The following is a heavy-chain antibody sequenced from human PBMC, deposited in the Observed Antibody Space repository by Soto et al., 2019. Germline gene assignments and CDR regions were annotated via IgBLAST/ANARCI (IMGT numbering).Heavy chain of an antibody. V-gene: IGHV4-4*07. CDR3: ARSNYRSGSYGYGLDV. Sequence: SESLSLTCAVSGGSLNDYYWSWIRQPAGKGLEWIGRIYTSGSTNYNPSLKSRVTMSVDTSKSQFSLKLSSVTAADTAVYYCARSNYRSGSYGYGLDVWGQGTTVTVSS. J-gene: IGHJ6*02. CDR1: GGSLNDYY. CDR2: IYTSGST. D-gene: IGHD3-10*01.